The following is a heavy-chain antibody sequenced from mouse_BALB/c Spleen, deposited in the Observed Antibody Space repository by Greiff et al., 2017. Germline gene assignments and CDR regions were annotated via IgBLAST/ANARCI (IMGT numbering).Heavy chain of an antibody. CDR2: ISDGGSYT. CDR1: GFTFSDYY. J-gene: IGHJ2*01. Sequence: EVKLEESGGGLVKPGGSLKLSCAASGFTFSDYYMYWVRQTPEKRLEWVATISDGGSYTYYPDSVKGRFTISRDNAKNNLYLQMSSLKSEDTAMYYCARETTATFDYWGQGTTLTVSS. D-gene: IGHD1-2*01. V-gene: IGHV5-4*02. CDR3: ARETTATFDY.